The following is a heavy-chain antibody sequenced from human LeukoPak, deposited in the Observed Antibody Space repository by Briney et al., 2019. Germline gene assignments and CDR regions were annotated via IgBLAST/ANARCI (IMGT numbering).Heavy chain of an antibody. CDR1: GFTLSRYW. CDR3: AKDGIPYYGSGSYEAGVY. Sequence: PGGSLRLSCAASGFTLSRYWMSWVRQAPGKGLEWVANINEDGGERHYVDTVKGRFTISRDNSKNTLYLQMNSLRAEDTAVYYCAKDGIPYYGSGSYEAGVYWGQGTLVTVSS. V-gene: IGHV3-7*03. D-gene: IGHD3-10*01. CDR2: INEDGGER. J-gene: IGHJ4*02.